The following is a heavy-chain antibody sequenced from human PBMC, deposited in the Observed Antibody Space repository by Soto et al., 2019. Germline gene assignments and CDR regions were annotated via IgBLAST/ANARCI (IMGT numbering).Heavy chain of an antibody. CDR3: AIDRGGLGCDH. V-gene: IGHV1-18*01. CDR1: GYTFSSYA. Sequence: QVQLVQSGAEVKKPGASVIVSCKPSGYTFSSYALSWVRQAPGQGLEWKGWVSVYSGDTYYAQKLQGRVTLTTDTPTSTAYMKLRSLRSDETGVYYCAIDRGGLGCDHWGQGILVTVSS. D-gene: IGHD3-16*01. J-gene: IGHJ5*02. CDR2: VSVYSGDT.